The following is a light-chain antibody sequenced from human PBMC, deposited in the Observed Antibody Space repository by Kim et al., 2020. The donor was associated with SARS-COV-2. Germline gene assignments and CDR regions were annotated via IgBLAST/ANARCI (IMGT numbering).Light chain of an antibody. Sequence: PGKAATVTCKPNNIGSKYVPWYQQKPGLAPVLVIYSNPDRPSGIPERFSGSNSGNTATLTISRVEAGDEADYYCQVWDVTSDHHVFGTGTKVTVL. CDR1: NIGSKY. V-gene: IGLV3-21*04. J-gene: IGLJ1*01. CDR3: QVWDVTSDHHV. CDR2: SNP.